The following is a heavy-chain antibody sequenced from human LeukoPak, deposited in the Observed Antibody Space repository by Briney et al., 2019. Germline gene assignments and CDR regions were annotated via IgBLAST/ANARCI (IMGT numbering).Heavy chain of an antibody. CDR1: GFTFSTSV. CDR2: INSNGGST. J-gene: IGHJ3*02. CDR3: ARLTSTIPDAFDI. Sequence: PGGSLRLSCAASGFTFSTSVMHWVRQAPGKGLEHVSAINSNGGSTYYGNSVKGRFTISRDNSKNTLYLQMGSLRPEDMAVYYCARLTSTIPDAFDIWGQGTTVTVSS. V-gene: IGHV3-64*01. D-gene: IGHD3-3*01.